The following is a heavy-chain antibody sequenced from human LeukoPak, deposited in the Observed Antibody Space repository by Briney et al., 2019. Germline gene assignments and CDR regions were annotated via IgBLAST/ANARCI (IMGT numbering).Heavy chain of an antibody. CDR1: GFTFSSYG. Sequence: GGSLRLSCAASGFTFSSYGMHWVRQAPGKVLEWVAVIWYDGSNKYYADSVKGRFTISRDNSKNTLYLQMNSLRAEDTAVYYCARMYVTMVRGVIKAHDAFDIWGQGTMVTVSS. CDR3: ARMYVTMVRGVIKAHDAFDI. CDR2: IWYDGSNK. V-gene: IGHV3-33*01. J-gene: IGHJ3*02. D-gene: IGHD3-10*01.